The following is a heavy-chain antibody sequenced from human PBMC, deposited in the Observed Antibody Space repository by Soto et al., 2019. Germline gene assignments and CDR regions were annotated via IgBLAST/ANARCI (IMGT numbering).Heavy chain of an antibody. J-gene: IGHJ4*02. CDR1: GFTFSSYS. V-gene: IGHV3-48*02. Sequence: EVKLVESGGGLVQPGGSLRLSCAASGFTFSSYSMNWVRQAPGNGLEWISYISTGSSTIYYADSVKGRFTISRDNAKNSLYLQMNSLRDEDTAVYYCATHKAVDYWGQGTLVTVSS. CDR2: ISTGSSTI. CDR3: ATHKAVDY.